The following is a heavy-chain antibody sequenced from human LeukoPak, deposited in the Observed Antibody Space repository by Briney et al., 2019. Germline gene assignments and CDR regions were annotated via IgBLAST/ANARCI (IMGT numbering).Heavy chain of an antibody. CDR3: AKVGGMDPFQH. CDR2: IWYDGSNK. J-gene: IGHJ1*01. D-gene: IGHD3-16*01. Sequence: PGRSLRLSCAASGFTFSSYGMHWVRQAPGKGLEWVAVIWYDGSNKYYADSVKGRFTISRDNSKNTLYLQMNSLRAEDTAVYYCAKVGGMDPFQHWGQGTLVTVSS. CDR1: GFTFSSYG. V-gene: IGHV3-33*06.